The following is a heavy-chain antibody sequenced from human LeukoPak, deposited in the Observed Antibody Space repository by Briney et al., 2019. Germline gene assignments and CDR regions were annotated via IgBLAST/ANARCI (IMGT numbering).Heavy chain of an antibody. D-gene: IGHD2-15*01. J-gene: IGHJ5*02. CDR2: IYHNGIT. Sequence: SETLSLTCAVSGGSISCGGYSWSWLRQPPGRGLEWIGYIYHNGITYYNPSLKSRITIPVDRSTNQFSLKLSSVTAADTAVYYCARDNCSGGSCCSWNQYNWFDPWGEGTLVTVSS. CDR3: ARDNCSGGSCCSWNQYNWFDP. CDR1: GGSISCGGYS. V-gene: IGHV4-30-2*01.